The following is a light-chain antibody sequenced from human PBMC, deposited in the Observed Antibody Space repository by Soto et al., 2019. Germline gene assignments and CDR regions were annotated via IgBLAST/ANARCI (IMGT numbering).Light chain of an antibody. CDR1: SSDVGGYNY. Sequence: QSALTQPASVSGSPGQSITISCTGSSSDVGGYNYVSWYQHHPGKVPKLMIYEVSNRPSGVSARFSGSKSGNTASLTISGLQADDEAYYYCSSYTSGNTLVFGTGTKLTVL. CDR3: SSYTSGNTLV. J-gene: IGLJ1*01. V-gene: IGLV2-14*01. CDR2: EVS.